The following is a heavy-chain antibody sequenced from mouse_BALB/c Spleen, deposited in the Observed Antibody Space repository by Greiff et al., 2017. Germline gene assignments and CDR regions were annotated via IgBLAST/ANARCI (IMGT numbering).Heavy chain of an antibody. CDR2: ISSGGST. J-gene: IGHJ3*01. Sequence: EVKVVESGGGLVKPGGSLKLSCAASGFTFSSYAMSWVRQTPEKRLEWVASISSGGSTYYPDSVKGRFTISRDNARNILYLQMSSLRSEDTAMYYCARGYGYDAEAWFAYWGQGTLVTVSA. V-gene: IGHV5-6-5*01. CDR3: ARGYGYDAEAWFAY. D-gene: IGHD2-2*01. CDR1: GFTFSSYA.